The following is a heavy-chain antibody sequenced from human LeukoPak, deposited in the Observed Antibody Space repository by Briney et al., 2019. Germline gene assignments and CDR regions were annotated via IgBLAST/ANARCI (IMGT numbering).Heavy chain of an antibody. CDR1: GNTFTGYY. J-gene: IGHJ6*02. Sequence: GASVKVSCKASGNTFTGYYMHWVRQAPGQGLEWMGWINPNSGGTNYAQKFQGRVTMTRDTSISTAYMELSRLRSDDTAAYYCARGIRRYYYYGMDVWGQGTTVTVSS. CDR2: INPNSGGT. V-gene: IGHV1-2*02. CDR3: ARGIRRYYYYGMDV.